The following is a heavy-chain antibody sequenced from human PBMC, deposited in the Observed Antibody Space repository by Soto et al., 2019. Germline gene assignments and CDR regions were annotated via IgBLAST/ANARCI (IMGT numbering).Heavy chain of an antibody. CDR1: GFTFSGSA. CDR3: TKHLAVWSGYYVP. Sequence: GGSLRLSCAASGFTFSGSAMHWVRQASGKGLEWVGRIRSKANSYATAYAASVKGRFTISRDDSKNTAYLQMNSLKTEDTAVYYCTKHLAVWSGYYVPWGKGTLVTVSS. V-gene: IGHV3-73*01. D-gene: IGHD3-3*01. CDR2: IRSKANSYAT. J-gene: IGHJ5*02.